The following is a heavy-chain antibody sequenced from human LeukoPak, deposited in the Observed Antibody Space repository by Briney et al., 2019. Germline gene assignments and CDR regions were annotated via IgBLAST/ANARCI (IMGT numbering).Heavy chain of an antibody. CDR3: ARDLHYYDSSGYYIFDY. Sequence: ASVKVSCKASGYTFTSYGISGVRQAPGQGLEWMGWISAYNGNTSYAQKLQGRVTMTTDTSTSTAYMELRSLRSDDTAVYYCARDLHYYDSSGYYIFDYWGQGTLVTVSS. D-gene: IGHD3-22*01. CDR2: ISAYNGNT. V-gene: IGHV1-18*01. J-gene: IGHJ4*02. CDR1: GYTFTSYG.